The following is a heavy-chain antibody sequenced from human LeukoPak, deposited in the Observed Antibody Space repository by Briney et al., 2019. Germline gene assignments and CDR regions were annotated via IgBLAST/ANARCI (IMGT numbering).Heavy chain of an antibody. V-gene: IGHV3-30*18. J-gene: IGHJ4*02. CDR3: AKDGGDDYVWGSH. Sequence: PGRSLRLSCAASGFTFSSYGMHWVRQAPGKGLEWVAVISYDGSNKYYADSVKGRFTISRDNSKNTLYLQMNSLRAEDTAVYHCAKDGGDDYVWGSHWGQGTLVTVSS. D-gene: IGHD3-16*01. CDR2: ISYDGSNK. CDR1: GFTFSSYG.